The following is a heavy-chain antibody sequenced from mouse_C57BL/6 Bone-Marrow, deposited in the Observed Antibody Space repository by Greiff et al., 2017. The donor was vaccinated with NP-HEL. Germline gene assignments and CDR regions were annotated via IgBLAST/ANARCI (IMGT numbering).Heavy chain of an antibody. D-gene: IGHD1-1*01. CDR2: IRRKSSNYAT. J-gene: IGHJ1*03. V-gene: IGHV10-3*01. Sequence: EVHLVESGGGLVQPKGSLKLSCAASGFTFTTYSMHWVRQAPGKGLEWVARIRRKSSNYATYYADSVKDRFTISRADSQSMLYLQMNNLKTEETAMYYCVREGIYYYGSRYFDVWGTGTTVTVSS. CDR1: GFTFTTYS. CDR3: VREGIYYYGSRYFDV.